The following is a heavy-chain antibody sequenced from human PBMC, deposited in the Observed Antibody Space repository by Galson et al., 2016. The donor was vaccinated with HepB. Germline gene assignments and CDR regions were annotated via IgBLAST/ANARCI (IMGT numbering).Heavy chain of an antibody. CDR3: ARDNADGLVIFHASDM. J-gene: IGHJ3*02. D-gene: IGHD2-21*01. CDR2: ISYDGSEK. V-gene: IGHV3-30-3*01. CDR1: GFTLSSYA. Sequence: SLRLSCAASGFTLSSYAMHWVRQAPGKGLEWVATISYDGSEKYYADSVKGRFTISKDNSKNTLYLQMNSLGAEDMAVYYCARDNADGLVIFHASDMWGQGTMVTVSP.